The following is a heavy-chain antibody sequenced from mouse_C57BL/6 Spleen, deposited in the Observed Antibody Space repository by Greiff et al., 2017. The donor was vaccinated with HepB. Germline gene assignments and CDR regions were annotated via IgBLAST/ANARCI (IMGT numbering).Heavy chain of an antibody. CDR1: GYTFTSYW. D-gene: IGHD2-5*01. CDR3: ARYAYSNSYYYAMDY. CDR2: IDPSDSYT. J-gene: IGHJ4*01. Sequence: QVQLKQPGAELVKPGASVKLSCKASGYTFTSYWMQWVKQRPGQGLEWIGEIDPSDSYTNYNQKFKGKATLTVDTSSSTAYMQLSSLTSEDSAVYYCARYAYSNSYYYAMDYWGQGTSVTVSS. V-gene: IGHV1-50*01.